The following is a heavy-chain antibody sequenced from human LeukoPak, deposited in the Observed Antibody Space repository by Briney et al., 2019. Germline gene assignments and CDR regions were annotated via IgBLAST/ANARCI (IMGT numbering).Heavy chain of an antibody. V-gene: IGHV3-30*02. J-gene: IGHJ6*04. CDR1: GFTFSSYG. CDR3: ARDFNKLRDA. CDR2: IRYDGSNA. D-gene: IGHD2/OR15-2a*01. Sequence: GGSLRLSCAVSGFTFSSYGMHWVRQAPGKGLEWVAFIRYDGSNAFYAHSVKGRFTISRDNSKNTLYLQMNSLRAEDTAVYYCARDFNKLRDAWGKGTTVTVSS.